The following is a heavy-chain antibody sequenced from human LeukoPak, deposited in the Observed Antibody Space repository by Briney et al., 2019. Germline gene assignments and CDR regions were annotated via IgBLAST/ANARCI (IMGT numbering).Heavy chain of an antibody. D-gene: IGHD3-3*01. V-gene: IGHV4-39*01. J-gene: IGHJ5*02. Sequence: PSETLSLTCTVSGGSISSSSYYLGWIRQPPGKGLEWIGSIYYSGSTYYNPSLKSRVTISVDTSKNQFSLKLSSVTAADTAVYYCARHLAIFGVVINNWFDPWGQGTLVTVSS. CDR3: ARHLAIFGVVINNWFDP. CDR2: IYYSGST. CDR1: GGSISSSSYY.